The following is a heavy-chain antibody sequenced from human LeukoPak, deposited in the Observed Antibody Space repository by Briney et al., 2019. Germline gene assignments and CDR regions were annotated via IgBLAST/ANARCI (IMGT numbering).Heavy chain of an antibody. V-gene: IGHV1-69*04. J-gene: IGHJ6*02. CDR1: GGTFSSYA. Sequence: SVKVSCKASGGTFSSYAINWVRQAPGQGLEWMGRIIPILGVANYAQKFQGRVTITADKSTSTAYMELSSLRSEDTAVYYCARSRYGDYEYYYYGMDVWGQGTTVTVSS. CDR2: IIPILGVA. D-gene: IGHD4-17*01. CDR3: ARSRYGDYEYYYYGMDV.